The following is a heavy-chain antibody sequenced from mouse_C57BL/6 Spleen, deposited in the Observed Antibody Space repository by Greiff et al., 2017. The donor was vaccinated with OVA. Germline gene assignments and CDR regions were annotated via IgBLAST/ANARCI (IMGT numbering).Heavy chain of an antibody. CDR3: TREGATVVARGWYFDV. J-gene: IGHJ1*03. Sequence: QVQLQQSGAELVRPGASVTLSCKASGYTFTDYEMHWVKQTPVHGLEWIGAIDPETGGTAYNQKFKGKAILTADKSSSTAYMELRSLTSEDSAVYYCTREGATVVARGWYFDVWGTGTTVTVSS. V-gene: IGHV1-15*01. D-gene: IGHD1-1*01. CDR2: IDPETGGT. CDR1: GYTFTDYE.